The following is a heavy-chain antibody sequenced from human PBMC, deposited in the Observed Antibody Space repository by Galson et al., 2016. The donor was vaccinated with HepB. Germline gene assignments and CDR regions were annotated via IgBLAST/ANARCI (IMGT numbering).Heavy chain of an antibody. Sequence: RLSXAASGXTFNVYGXHWVRXAPGKGLEXXXSISHDGXNXYHVDSVKGRFTTSRDNFKSTLYLEMNSLRGEDTXIYYCAKGDYDVLXYSDHLGQGTLVTVSS. CDR2: ISHDGXNX. D-gene: IGHD3-9*01. V-gene: IGHV3-30*18. J-gene: IGHJ4*02. CDR3: AKGDYDVLXYSDH. CDR1: GXTFNVYG.